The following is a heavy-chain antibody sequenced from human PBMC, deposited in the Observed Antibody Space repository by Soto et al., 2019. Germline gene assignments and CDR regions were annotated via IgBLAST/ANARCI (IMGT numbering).Heavy chain of an antibody. Sequence: PGESLKISCKGSGYSFAGYWITWVRQKPGKGLEWMGRIDPSDSQTYYSPSFRGHVTISVTKSITTVFLQWSSLRASDTAMYYCARRPGIATAGTYWFDPWGQGTLVTVSS. V-gene: IGHV5-10-1*01. CDR2: IDPSDSQT. D-gene: IGHD6-13*01. J-gene: IGHJ5*02. CDR3: ARRPGIATAGTYWFDP. CDR1: GYSFAGYW.